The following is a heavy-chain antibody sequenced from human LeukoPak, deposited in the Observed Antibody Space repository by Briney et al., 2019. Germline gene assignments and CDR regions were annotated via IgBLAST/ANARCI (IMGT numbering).Heavy chain of an antibody. CDR1: GFIFSSYA. CDR3: AKDSDYYGSGSYYYYYYYGMDV. J-gene: IGHJ6*02. D-gene: IGHD3-10*01. V-gene: IGHV3-23*01. CDR2: ISGSGGST. Sequence: PGGSLRLSCAASGFIFSSYAMSWVRQAPGKGLEWVSAISGSGGSTYYADSVKGRFTISRDNSKNTLYLQMNSLRAEDTAVYYCAKDSDYYGSGSYYYYYYYGMDVWGQGTTVTVSS.